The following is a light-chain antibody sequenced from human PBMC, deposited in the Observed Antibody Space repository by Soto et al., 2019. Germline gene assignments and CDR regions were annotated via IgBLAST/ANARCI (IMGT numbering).Light chain of an antibody. CDR3: QHYGSALFT. CDR1: QSFSSSY. CDR2: GAS. Sequence: EIVLTKSPGTLSLSPGERATLSCRASQSFSSSYLAWYQQKPGQAPRLLIYGASSRATGIPDRFSGSGSGTEFTLTISSLEPEDFAVYYCQHYGSALFTFGPGTKVDVK. V-gene: IGKV3-20*01. J-gene: IGKJ3*01.